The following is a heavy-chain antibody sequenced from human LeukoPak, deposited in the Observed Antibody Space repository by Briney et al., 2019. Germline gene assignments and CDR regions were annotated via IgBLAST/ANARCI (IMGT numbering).Heavy chain of an antibody. D-gene: IGHD2-2*01. J-gene: IGHJ4*02. V-gene: IGHV3-23*01. CDR1: GVTFSSYA. CDR3: THGSMYQLDY. CDR2: ISGSGAST. Sequence: GGSLRLSCAASGVTFSSYAMSWVRQAPGKGLEWVSVISGSGASTYYADSVKGRFTISRDNSKNTLYLQMNSLRAEDTAVYYCTHGSMYQLDYWGQGTLVTVSS.